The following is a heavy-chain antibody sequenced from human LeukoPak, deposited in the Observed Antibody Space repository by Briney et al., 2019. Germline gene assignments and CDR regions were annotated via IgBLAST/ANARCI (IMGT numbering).Heavy chain of an antibody. Sequence: TGGSLRLSCTASGFTFSNFEMNWVRQAPGRGLEWVSFMSSSGSITYYADSVKGRFTISRDSAKNSLFLQMKSLRAEDTAVYCCARGIAAAGTWFDPWGQGTLVTVSS. CDR1: GFTFSNFE. CDR3: ARGIAAAGTWFDP. D-gene: IGHD6-13*01. CDR2: MSSSGSIT. V-gene: IGHV3-48*03. J-gene: IGHJ5*02.